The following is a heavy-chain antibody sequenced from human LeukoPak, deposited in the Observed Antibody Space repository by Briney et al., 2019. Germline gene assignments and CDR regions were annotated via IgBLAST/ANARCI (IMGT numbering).Heavy chain of an antibody. D-gene: IGHD5-18*01. CDR2: ISSSGSTI. V-gene: IGHV3-48*03. CDR1: GFTFSSYE. J-gene: IGHJ4*02. CDR3: ARDPGIQLWLAPPPDY. Sequence: GGSLRLSCAASGFTFSSYEMNWVRQAPGKGLEWVSYISSSGSTIYYTHSVKGRFTISRDNAKNSLYLQMNSLRAEDTAVYYCARDPGIQLWLAPPPDYWGQGTLVTVSS.